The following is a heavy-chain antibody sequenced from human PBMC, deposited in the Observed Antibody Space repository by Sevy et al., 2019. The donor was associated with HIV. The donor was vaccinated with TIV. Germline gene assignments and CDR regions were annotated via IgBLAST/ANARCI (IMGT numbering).Heavy chain of an antibody. CDR3: AKATGEHGDSYYFDY. D-gene: IGHD4-17*01. Sequence: GGSLRLSCAASGFTFSSYAMSWVRQAPGKGLEWVSAISGSGGSTYYADSVKGRFTISRDNSKNTLYLQMNSLRAEDTAVYYCAKATGEHGDSYYFDYWGQGTLVTVSS. J-gene: IGHJ4*02. CDR2: ISGSGGST. CDR1: GFTFSSYA. V-gene: IGHV3-23*01.